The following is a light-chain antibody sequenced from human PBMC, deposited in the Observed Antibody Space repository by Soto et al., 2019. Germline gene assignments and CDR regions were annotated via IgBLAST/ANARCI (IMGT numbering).Light chain of an antibody. Sequence: EVVMMQSPATLSVSPGERATLSYRASQSVSSNLAWYQQKPGQAPRLLIYGASTRATGVPARFSGSGSGTEFTLTISSLQSEDFAVYYCQQYDNWPPYTFGQGTKLEIK. J-gene: IGKJ2*01. V-gene: IGKV3-15*01. CDR1: QSVSSN. CDR3: QQYDNWPPYT. CDR2: GAS.